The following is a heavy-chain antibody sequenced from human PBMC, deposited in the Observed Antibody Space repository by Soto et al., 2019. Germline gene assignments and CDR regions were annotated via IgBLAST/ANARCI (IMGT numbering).Heavy chain of an antibody. D-gene: IGHD3-10*01. CDR1: GGTFSSYA. CDR2: IIPIFGTA. CDR3: ASYYYGSGSYYHYYFDY. V-gene: IGHV1-69*01. Sequence: QVQLVQSGAEVKKPGSSVKVSCKASGGTFSSYAISWVRQAPGQGLEWMGGIIPIFGTANYAQKLQGRVTITADESTSTAYMELSSLRSEDTAVYYCASYYYGSGSYYHYYFDYWGQGTLVTVSS. J-gene: IGHJ4*02.